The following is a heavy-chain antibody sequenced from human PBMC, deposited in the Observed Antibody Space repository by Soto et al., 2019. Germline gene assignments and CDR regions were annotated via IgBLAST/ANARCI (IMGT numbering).Heavy chain of an antibody. CDR3: TRSAYMDV. V-gene: IGHV3-48*01. Sequence: PGGPLRLSCAASGFTFSRYSMNWVRQAPGKGLEWVSYISSGSSTIYYADSVKGRFTISRDNAKNSLYLQMDSLRAEDTAVYYATRSAYMDVWGTGTTVTSP. J-gene: IGHJ6*03. CDR2: ISSGSSTI. D-gene: IGHD2-2*01. CDR1: GFTFSRYS.